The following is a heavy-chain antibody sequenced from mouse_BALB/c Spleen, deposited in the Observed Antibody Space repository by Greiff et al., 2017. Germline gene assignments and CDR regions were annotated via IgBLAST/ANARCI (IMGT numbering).Heavy chain of an antibody. CDR3: ARHRGSSYDWYFDV. D-gene: IGHD1-1*01. J-gene: IGHJ1*01. Sequence: EVKVVESGGGLVKLGGSLKLSCAASGFTFSSYYMSLVRQTPEKRLALVAAINSNGGSTYYPDTVKGRFTISRDNAKNTLYLQMSSLKSEDTALYYCARHRGSSYDWYFDVWGAGTTVTVSS. V-gene: IGHV5-6-2*01. CDR2: INSNGGST. CDR1: GFTFSSYY.